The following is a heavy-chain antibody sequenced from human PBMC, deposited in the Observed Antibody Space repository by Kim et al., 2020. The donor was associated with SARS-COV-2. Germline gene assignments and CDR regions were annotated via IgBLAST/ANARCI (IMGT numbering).Heavy chain of an antibody. CDR2: IKQDGSEK. Sequence: GGSLRLSCAATGFTFSIYWMSWVRQAPGKGLEWVATIKQDGSEKYYVDSLKGRFTISRDNAKNSLYLQMNSLRAEDTAVYYCARDSSITGYGMDVWGQGTTVTVSS. D-gene: IGHD1-20*01. CDR3: ARDSSITGYGMDV. CDR1: GFTFSIYW. J-gene: IGHJ6*02. V-gene: IGHV3-7*03.